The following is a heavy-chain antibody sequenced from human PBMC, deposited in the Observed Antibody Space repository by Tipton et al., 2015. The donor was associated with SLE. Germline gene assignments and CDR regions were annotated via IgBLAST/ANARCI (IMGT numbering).Heavy chain of an antibody. CDR2: ISTTGNV. CDR3: ARGPIEGYYYYYMDV. D-gene: IGHD1-26*01. CDR1: GGSIISGGQY. Sequence: TLSLTCSVSGGSIISGGQYWSWIRQPAGKGLEWVGRISTTGNVNYNPSLKSRLSISMHTSRDEFSLKLTSVTAADTAVYYCARGPIEGYYYYYMDVWGRGTTVTVSS. V-gene: IGHV4-61*02. J-gene: IGHJ6*03.